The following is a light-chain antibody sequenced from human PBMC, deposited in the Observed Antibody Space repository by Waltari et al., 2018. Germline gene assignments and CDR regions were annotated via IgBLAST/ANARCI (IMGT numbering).Light chain of an antibody. V-gene: IGKV3-15*01. CDR1: QSIAGN. CDR2: GAS. CDR3: QQYNHWPPIT. J-gene: IGKJ5*01. Sequence: EIVMTQSPATLSVSPGERATFSCRARQSIAGNLAWYQQKPAQAPRLLIYGASTRATGVPGRFRGSGSGTEFTLTISSLQSEDVAIYYCQQYNHWPPITFGQGTRLEIK.